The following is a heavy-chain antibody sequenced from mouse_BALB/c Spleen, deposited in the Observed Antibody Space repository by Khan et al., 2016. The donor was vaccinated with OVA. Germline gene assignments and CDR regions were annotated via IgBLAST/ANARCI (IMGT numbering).Heavy chain of an antibody. J-gene: IGHJ3*01. CDR2: IDPFSGAT. CDR3: SRHGYVAWFTY. Sequence: VQLQQSGPELMKPGASVKISCKASGYSFTTYYIHWVMQSHGTSLEWIGYIDPFSGATTYNQKFRGKATLTVDKSYSTAYIHLSNLTSEDSAVYYCSRHGYVAWFTYWGQGTLVTVSA. D-gene: IGHD2-2*01. V-gene: IGHV1S135*01. CDR1: GYSFTTYY.